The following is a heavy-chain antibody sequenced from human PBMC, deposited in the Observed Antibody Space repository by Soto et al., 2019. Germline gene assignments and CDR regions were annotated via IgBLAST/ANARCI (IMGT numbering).Heavy chain of an antibody. CDR3: VLEPMTTVTTHAFDI. V-gene: IGHV1-8*01. CDR2: MNPNSGNT. J-gene: IGHJ3*02. D-gene: IGHD4-17*01. CDR1: GYTFTSYD. Sequence: ASVKVSCKASGYTFTSYDINWVRQATGQGLEWMGWMNPNSGNTGYAQKFQGRVTMTRNTSISTAYMELSSLRSEDTAVYYCVLEPMTTVTTHAFDIWGQGTMVTVSS.